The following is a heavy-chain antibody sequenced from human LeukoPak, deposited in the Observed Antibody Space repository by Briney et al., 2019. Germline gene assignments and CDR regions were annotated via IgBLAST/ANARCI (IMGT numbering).Heavy chain of an antibody. J-gene: IGHJ4*02. V-gene: IGHV1-18*01. CDR3: ARVFYDSSGYPIFDY. CDR2: ISAYNGNT. D-gene: IGHD3-22*01. CDR1: GYTFTSYG. Sequence: GASVKVSCKASGYTFTSYGIIWVRQAPGQGLEWMGWISAYNGNTNYAQKLQGRVTMTTDTSTSTAYMELRSLRSDDTAVYYCARVFYDSSGYPIFDYWGQGTLVTVSS.